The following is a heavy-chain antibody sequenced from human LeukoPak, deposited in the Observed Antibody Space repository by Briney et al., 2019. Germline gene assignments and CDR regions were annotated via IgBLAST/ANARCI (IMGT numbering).Heavy chain of an antibody. D-gene: IGHD3-16*02. J-gene: IGHJ3*01. V-gene: IGHV1-2*06. CDR2: INPNSGGT. CDR3: ATFSDYVWGSYRRTYAFDF. Sequence: ASVKVSFKASGYTFTVFSMTWVRKAPGQGLKWMGRINPNSGGTQYAQKFQGRFTMTRDTPTSTAYMDMTRLRSDDTAVYYCATFSDYVWGSYRRTYAFDFWGQGTMVLVSS. CDR1: GYTFTVFS.